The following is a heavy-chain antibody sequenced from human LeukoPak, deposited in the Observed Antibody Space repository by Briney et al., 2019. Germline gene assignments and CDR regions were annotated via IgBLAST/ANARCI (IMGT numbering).Heavy chain of an antibody. J-gene: IGHJ4*02. V-gene: IGHV3-53*01. D-gene: IGHD2-15*01. CDR1: GFTVSSNY. CDR2: IYSGGST. CDR3: ARDLEVEGIGPTL. Sequence: PGGSLRLSCAASGFTVSSNYMSWVHQAPGKGLEWVSGIYSGGSTYYADSVKDRFTISRDNSKYTLYLQMNSLRAEDTALYYCARDLEVEGIGPTLWGQGTLVTVSS.